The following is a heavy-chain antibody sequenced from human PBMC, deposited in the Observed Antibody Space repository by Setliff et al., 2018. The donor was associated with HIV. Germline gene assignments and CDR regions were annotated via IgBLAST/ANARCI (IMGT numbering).Heavy chain of an antibody. V-gene: IGHV4-4*09. CDR3: ARSYFDMMTGYYAFDY. Sequence: SETLSLTCTVSGDSISNYYWSWVRQTPGKGLEWIGYIYTTGSTNYNPSLKSRVVMSVDTSKNQFSLKLTSVTAADTATYYCARSYFDMMTGYYAFDYWGQGTPVTVSS. D-gene: IGHD3-9*01. J-gene: IGHJ4*02. CDR2: IYTTGST. CDR1: GDSISNYY.